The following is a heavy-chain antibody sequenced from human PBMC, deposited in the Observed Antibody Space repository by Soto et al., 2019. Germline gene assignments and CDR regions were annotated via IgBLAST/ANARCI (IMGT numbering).Heavy chain of an antibody. CDR3: ARDFDAGSRTDFHY. CDR2: ISGNGRII. CDR1: GFIFSDYY. J-gene: IGHJ4*02. Sequence: QVLLVESGGGLVKPGGSLRLSCATSGFIFSDYYMHWIRQAPGKGLEWISYISGNGRIIQYADSAKGRFTISRDNAQNSLYLQMNNLRAEDTALYFCARDFDAGSRTDFHYWGQGTLGTVSS. D-gene: IGHD5-12*01. V-gene: IGHV3-11*01.